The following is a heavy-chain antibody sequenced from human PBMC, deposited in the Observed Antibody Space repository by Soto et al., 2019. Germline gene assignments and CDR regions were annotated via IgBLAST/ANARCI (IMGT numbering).Heavy chain of an antibody. D-gene: IGHD5-12*01. J-gene: IGHJ4*02. CDR1: GGSFSGYY. Sequence: SETLSLTCAVYGGSFSGYYWSWIRQPPGKGLEWIGETSHSGSTSYNPSLKSRVTISVDTSKSQFSLKVSSVTAADTAVYYCARHRYSGYDFVYWGQGTLVTVSS. CDR2: TSHSGST. V-gene: IGHV4-34*01. CDR3: ARHRYSGYDFVY.